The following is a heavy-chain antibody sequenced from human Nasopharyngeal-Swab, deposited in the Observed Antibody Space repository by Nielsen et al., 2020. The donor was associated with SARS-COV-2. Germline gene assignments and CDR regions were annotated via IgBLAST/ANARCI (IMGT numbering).Heavy chain of an antibody. Sequence: WVRQAPGQGLEWMGGIIPIFGTANYAQKFQGRVTITADKSTSTAYMELSSLKTEDTAVYYCTTAGSEHYYDSRALGYWGQGTLVTVSS. CDR2: IIPIFGTA. V-gene: IGHV1-69*06. D-gene: IGHD3-22*01. J-gene: IGHJ4*02. CDR3: TTAGSEHYYDSRALGY.